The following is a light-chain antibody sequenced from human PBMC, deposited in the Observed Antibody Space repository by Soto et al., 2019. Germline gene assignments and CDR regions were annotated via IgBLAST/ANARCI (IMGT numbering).Light chain of an antibody. CDR3: QQLNSYPLT. CDR1: QGISSY. CDR2: AAS. J-gene: IGKJ1*01. Sequence: DIQLTQSPSFLSASVGDRVTITCRASQGISSYLAWYQQKPGKAPKLLIYAASTLQSGVPSRFSGSGSGTEFTLTISCLQPEDFATYYCQQLNSYPLTFGQGTKVEIK. V-gene: IGKV1-9*01.